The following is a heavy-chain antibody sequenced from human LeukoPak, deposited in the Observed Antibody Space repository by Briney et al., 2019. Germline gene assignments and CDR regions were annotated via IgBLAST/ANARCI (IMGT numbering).Heavy chain of an antibody. Sequence: GGSLRLSCAASGFTFSSYEMNWVRQAPGKGLEWVANIKQDGSEKYYVDSVKGRFTISRDNAKNSLYLQMNSLRAEDTAVYYCARGGLYGDYVRVGLFDYWGQGTLVTVSS. CDR3: ARGGLYGDYVRVGLFDY. CDR1: GFTFSSYE. D-gene: IGHD4-17*01. CDR2: IKQDGSEK. J-gene: IGHJ4*02. V-gene: IGHV3-7*01.